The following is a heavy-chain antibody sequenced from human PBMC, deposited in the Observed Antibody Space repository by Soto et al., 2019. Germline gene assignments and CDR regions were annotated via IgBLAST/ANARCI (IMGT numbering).Heavy chain of an antibody. J-gene: IGHJ3*02. D-gene: IGHD1-1*01. V-gene: IGHV4-59*08. Sequence: QVQLQESGPGLVKPSETLSLTCTVSGGSISIYYWSWIRQPPGKGLEGIGYIYYSGSTNYNPPLKFRVTISVDTSKNQFSLKLSSVTAADTAVYYCVSTEPGDAFDIWGQRTMVTVSS. CDR3: VSTEPGDAFDI. CDR2: IYYSGST. CDR1: GGSISIYY.